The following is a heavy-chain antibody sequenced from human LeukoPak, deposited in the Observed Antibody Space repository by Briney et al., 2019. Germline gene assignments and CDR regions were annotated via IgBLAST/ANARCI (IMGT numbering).Heavy chain of an antibody. V-gene: IGHV4-39*01. J-gene: IGHJ3*02. CDR3: ARQVYGSDAFEI. Sequence: SETLSLTCTVSGGSISSGGYSWGWIRRPPGKGLEWIGSIYYSGSTYYNPSLKSRVTISVDTSKNRFSLKLSSVTAADTAVYYCARQVYGSDAFEIWGQGTMVTVSS. D-gene: IGHD3-10*01. CDR2: IYYSGST. CDR1: GGSISSGGYS.